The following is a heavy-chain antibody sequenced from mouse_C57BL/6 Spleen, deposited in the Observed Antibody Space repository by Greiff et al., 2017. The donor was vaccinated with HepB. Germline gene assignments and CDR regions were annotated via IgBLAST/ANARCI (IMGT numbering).Heavy chain of an antibody. J-gene: IGHJ2*01. CDR2: IDPSDSYT. Sequence: QVQLQQPGAELVRPGTSVKLSCKASGYTFTSYWMHWVKQRPGQGLEWIGVIDPSDSYTNYNQKFKGKATLTVDTSSSTAYMQLSSLTSEDSSVYYCAREGLAYDFDYWGQGTTLTVSS. CDR1: GYTFTSYW. D-gene: IGHD1-1*01. V-gene: IGHV1-59*01. CDR3: AREGLAYDFDY.